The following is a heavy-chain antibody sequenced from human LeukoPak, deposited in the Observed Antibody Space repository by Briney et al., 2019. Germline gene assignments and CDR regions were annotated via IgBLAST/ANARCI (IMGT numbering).Heavy chain of an antibody. CDR1: GDSIKNYY. CDR2: IYYSGST. D-gene: IGHD2-2*01. CDR3: ARGRDIVVVPAATAWFDP. J-gene: IGHJ5*02. V-gene: IGHV4-59*12. Sequence: SETLSLTCTVSGDSIKNYYWIWLRQSPGKGLEWLGYIYYSGSTYYNPSLKSRVTISVDRSKNQLSLKLSSVTAADTAVYYCARGRDIVVVPAATAWFDPWGQGTLVTVSS.